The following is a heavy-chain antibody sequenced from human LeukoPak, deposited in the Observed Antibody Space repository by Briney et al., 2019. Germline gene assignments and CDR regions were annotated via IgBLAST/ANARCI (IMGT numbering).Heavy chain of an antibody. CDR1: GGSLSRSDYY. V-gene: IGHV4-39*07. J-gene: IGHJ6*02. Sequence: PSETLSLTCTVSGGSLSRSDYYWAWIRQAPGKGLEWIGEINHSGSTNYNPSLESRVTISIDTSQNRFSLKLRSVTAADTAVYYCARGPYGMDVWGQGTTVTVSS. CDR2: INHSGST. CDR3: ARGPYGMDV.